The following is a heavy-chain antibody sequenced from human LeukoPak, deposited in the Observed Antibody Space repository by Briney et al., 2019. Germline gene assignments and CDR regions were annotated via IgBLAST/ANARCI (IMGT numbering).Heavy chain of an antibody. V-gene: IGHV3-30*04. Sequence: GSLRLSCAASGFTFSSYAMHWVRQAPGKGLEWVAVISYDGSNKYYADSVKGRFTISRDNSKNTLYLQMNSLRAEDTAVYYCASLTPDFDYWGQGTLVTVSS. CDR3: ASLTPDFDY. CDR2: ISYDGSNK. CDR1: GFTFSSYA. J-gene: IGHJ4*02.